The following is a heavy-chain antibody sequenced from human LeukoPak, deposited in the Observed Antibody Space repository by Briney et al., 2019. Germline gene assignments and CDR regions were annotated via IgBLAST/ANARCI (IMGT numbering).Heavy chain of an antibody. CDR2: INTSGGST. D-gene: IGHD3-22*01. CDR3: ARGYYDSSGYYYFGY. V-gene: IGHV1-46*01. CDR1: GYTFTSYY. J-gene: IGHJ4*02. Sequence: ASVKVSCKASGYTFTSYYMHWVRQAPGQGLEWMGIINTSGGSTSYTQKFQGRVTMTRDTSTSTVYMELSSLRSEDTAVYYCARGYYDSSGYYYFGYWGQGTLVTVSS.